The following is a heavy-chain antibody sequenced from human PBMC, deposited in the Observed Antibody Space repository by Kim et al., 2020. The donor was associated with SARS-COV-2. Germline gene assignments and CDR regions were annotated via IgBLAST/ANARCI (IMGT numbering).Heavy chain of an antibody. J-gene: IGHJ4*02. CDR2: IKSKTDGGTT. CDR3: TTGHYYGSGSYGY. CDR1: GFTFSNAW. D-gene: IGHD3-10*01. Sequence: GGSLRLSCAASGFTFSNAWMSWVRQAPGKGLEWVGRIKSKTDGGTTDYASPVKGSFTISRDDSKNTRYLQMNSLKTEDTAVYYCTTGHYYGSGSYGYWGQGTLVTVSS. V-gene: IGHV3-15*01.